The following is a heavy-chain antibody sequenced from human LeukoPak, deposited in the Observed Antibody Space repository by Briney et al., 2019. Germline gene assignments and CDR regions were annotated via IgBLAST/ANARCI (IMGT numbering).Heavy chain of an antibody. J-gene: IGHJ5*02. CDR2: IRDSGEA. Sequence: GGSLPLSCAVSGFTVSDYYMSWVRQAPGKGLEWVGLIRDSGEAFYADFARGRFAISRDESENTLYLQMNSLRVEDTAVYFCARDRAANQDWVEFDPWGQGTPVIVSS. D-gene: IGHD3/OR15-3a*01. CDR3: ARDRAANQDWVEFDP. CDR1: GFTVSDYY. V-gene: IGHV3-66*03.